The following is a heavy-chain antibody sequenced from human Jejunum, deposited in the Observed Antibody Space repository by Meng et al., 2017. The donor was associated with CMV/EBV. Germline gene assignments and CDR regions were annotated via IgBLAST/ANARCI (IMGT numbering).Heavy chain of an antibody. J-gene: IGHJ4*02. CDR2: IQYDGSNK. D-gene: IGHD2-2*01. V-gene: IGHV3-30*02. CDR3: AKLTSCCYTGYFDY. CDR1: VFTFRSYG. Sequence: VFTFRSYGLHWVRQAPGKGLEWVAFIQYDGSNKYYVESVKGRFTISRDNSKNTLYLQMDSLRAEDTAVYYCAKLTSCCYTGYFDYWGQGMLVTVSS.